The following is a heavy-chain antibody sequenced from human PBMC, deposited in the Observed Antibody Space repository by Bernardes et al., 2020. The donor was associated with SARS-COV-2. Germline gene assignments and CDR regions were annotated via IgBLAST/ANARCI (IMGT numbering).Heavy chain of an antibody. J-gene: IGHJ4*02. CDR1: GFTFSRAC. CDR3: VRGAGNYLEWDY. D-gene: IGHD3-3*01. CDR2: INSDASTR. Sequence: GGSLRLSCAGSGFTFSRACMHWVRQIPGKGLVWVSRINSDASTRNYADSVKGRFTISRDNAKNTLYLQMNSLRDEDTAVYHCVRGAGNYLEWDYWGQGTAVTVSA. V-gene: IGHV3-74*01.